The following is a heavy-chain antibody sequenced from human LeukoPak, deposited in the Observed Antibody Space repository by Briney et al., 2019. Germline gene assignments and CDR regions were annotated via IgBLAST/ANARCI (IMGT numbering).Heavy chain of an antibody. V-gene: IGHV1-18*01. J-gene: IGHJ4*02. CDR1: GYTFTNYG. D-gene: IGHD3-10*01. Sequence: GASVKVSCKASGYTFTNYGISWVRQASGQGLEWMGWISTYNAKTNSAQRFQGRFTMTADTSTDTAYMELRSLTSDDTAVFYCARDLVSLLYGSGIDYWGQGTQVTVSA. CDR3: ARDLVSLLYGSGIDY. CDR2: ISTYNAKT.